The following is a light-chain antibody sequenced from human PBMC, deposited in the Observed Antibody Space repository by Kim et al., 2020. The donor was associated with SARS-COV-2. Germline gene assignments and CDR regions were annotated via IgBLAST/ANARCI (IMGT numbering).Light chain of an antibody. J-gene: IGKJ1*01. CDR1: QSISSN. CDR2: GAC. Sequence: SPGERATLSCRASQSISSNLAWYQQKLGQAPRLLIYGACTRATGIPVRFSGSGSGTEFTLTISSLQSEDCAVYYCQQYNNWPTWTFGQGTKVDIK. V-gene: IGKV3-15*01. CDR3: QQYNNWPTWT.